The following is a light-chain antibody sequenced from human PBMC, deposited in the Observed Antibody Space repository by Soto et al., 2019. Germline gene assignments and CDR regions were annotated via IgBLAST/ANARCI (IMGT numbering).Light chain of an antibody. J-gene: IGKJ1*01. CDR1: QSVSSNF. Sequence: EIVLTQSPGTLSLSPGDRATLSCRASQSVSSNFLAWYQQKPGQAPRLLIYGASIRATGIPDRFSGSGSGTDFTLTIRRLGPEDLAMYFCHQYGSSPRTFGQGTKVEIK. V-gene: IGKV3-20*01. CDR2: GAS. CDR3: HQYGSSPRT.